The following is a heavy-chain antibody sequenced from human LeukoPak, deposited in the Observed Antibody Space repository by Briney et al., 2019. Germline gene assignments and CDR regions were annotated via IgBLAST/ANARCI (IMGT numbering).Heavy chain of an antibody. CDR3: ARDLRVVPADLVGE. CDR2: INAKSGAT. D-gene: IGHD2-2*01. J-gene: IGHJ4*02. Sequence: ASVKLSCKASGDTFTNYYIHWVRQAPGQGLEWVGGINAKSGATHYAQRFQGRVTMTRDTSISTAYMELSRLRSDDTAVYYCARDLRVVPADLVGEWGQGTLVTVSS. CDR1: GDTFTNYY. V-gene: IGHV1-2*02.